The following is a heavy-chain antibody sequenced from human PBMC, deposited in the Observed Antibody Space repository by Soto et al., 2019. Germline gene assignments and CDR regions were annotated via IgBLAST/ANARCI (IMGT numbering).Heavy chain of an antibody. CDR3: ARDGGSLGY. V-gene: IGHV3-48*02. CDR2: ISSSSSTI. Sequence: EVQLVESGGGLVQPGGSLRLSCAASGFTFSSYSMNWVRQAPGKGLEWVSYISSSSSTIYYADSVKGRFTISRDNAKNSLYLQMNSLSDEDTAVYYGARDGGSLGYWGQGTLVTVSS. CDR1: GFTFSSYS. J-gene: IGHJ4*02. D-gene: IGHD1-26*01.